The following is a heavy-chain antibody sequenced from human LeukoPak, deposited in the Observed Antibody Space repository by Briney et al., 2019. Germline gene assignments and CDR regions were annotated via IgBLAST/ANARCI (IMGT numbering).Heavy chain of an antibody. D-gene: IGHD1-26*01. Sequence: PGGSLRLSCAASGFTFSSYEMNWVRQAPGKGLEWVANIKQDGSEKYYVDSVKGRFTISRDNAKNSLYLQMNSLRAEDTAVYYCARVRYSGSYYNVFDYWGQGTLVTVSS. J-gene: IGHJ4*02. CDR3: ARVRYSGSYYNVFDY. CDR2: IKQDGSEK. CDR1: GFTFSSYE. V-gene: IGHV3-7*01.